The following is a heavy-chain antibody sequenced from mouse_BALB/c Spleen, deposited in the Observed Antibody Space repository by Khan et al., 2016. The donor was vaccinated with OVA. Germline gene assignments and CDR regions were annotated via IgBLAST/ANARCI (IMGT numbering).Heavy chain of an antibody. CDR1: GFSLTDYG. Sequence: QVQLKESGPGLVAPSQSLSITCTVSGFSLTDYGVSWIRQPPGKGLEWLGVIWGGGNTYYNSALRSRLSISKDNSKSQVFLEMSSLRTDDTAMYYCAKGVWSYYYALEYWGQGTSVTVSS. CDR3: AKGVWSYYYALEY. J-gene: IGHJ4*01. D-gene: IGHD1-1*02. CDR2: IWGGGNT. V-gene: IGHV2-6-5*01.